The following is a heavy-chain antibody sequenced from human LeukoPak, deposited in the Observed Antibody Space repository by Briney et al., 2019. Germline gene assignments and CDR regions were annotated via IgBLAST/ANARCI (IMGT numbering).Heavy chain of an antibody. Sequence: SETLSLTCAVYGGSFSGYYWSWIRQPPGKGLEWIGEINHSGSTNYNPSLKSRVTISVDTSKNQFSLKLSSVTAADTAVYYCARVRGRTTATSNRPYFDYWGQGTLVTVSS. CDR2: INHSGST. D-gene: IGHD4-17*01. CDR3: ARVRGRTTATSNRPYFDY. V-gene: IGHV4-34*01. CDR1: GGSFSGYY. J-gene: IGHJ4*02.